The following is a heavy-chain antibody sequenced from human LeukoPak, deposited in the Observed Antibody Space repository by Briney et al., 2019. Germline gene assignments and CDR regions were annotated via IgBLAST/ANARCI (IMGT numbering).Heavy chain of an antibody. CDR3: ASGEFGGAIDY. CDR2: IYTSGST. CDR1: GGSIDIYY. D-gene: IGHD7-27*01. J-gene: IGHJ4*02. Sequence: SETLSLTCTASGGSIDIYYWSWIRQPAGKGLEWIGRIYTSGSTNYNPSLKSRVTISVDTSKNQFSLKLSSVTAADTAVYYCASGEFGGAIDYWGQGTLVTVSS. V-gene: IGHV4-4*07.